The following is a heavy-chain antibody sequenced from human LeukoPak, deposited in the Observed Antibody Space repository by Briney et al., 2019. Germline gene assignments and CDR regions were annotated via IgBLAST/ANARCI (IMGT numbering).Heavy chain of an antibody. CDR2: IYYSGST. V-gene: IGHV4-59*01. D-gene: IGHD2-15*01. CDR1: GGSISSYY. Sequence: SETPSLTCTVSGGSISSYYWSWIRQPPGKGLEWIGYIYYSGSTNYNPSLKSRVTISVDTSKNQFSLKLSSVTAADTAVYYCARVEDGYCSGGSCYSGYFQHWGQGTLVTVSS. J-gene: IGHJ1*01. CDR3: ARVEDGYCSGGSCYSGYFQH.